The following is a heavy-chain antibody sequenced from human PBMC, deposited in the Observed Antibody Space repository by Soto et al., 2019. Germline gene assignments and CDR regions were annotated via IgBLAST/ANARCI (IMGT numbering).Heavy chain of an antibody. CDR2: NKHNGST. Sequence: PSETLSLTCAVYCGAFSGYYWSWIRQPPGKGVEGIGGNKHNGSTTYNPSLKSRVTISVDTSKNQFSLKLSSVTAADTAVYYCARGPFPRYCSGGSCQVGRSNYYYYYYGMDVWGQGTTVTVSS. V-gene: IGHV4-34*01. CDR1: CGAFSGYY. J-gene: IGHJ6*02. CDR3: ARGPFPRYCSGGSCQVGRSNYYYYYYGMDV. D-gene: IGHD2-15*01.